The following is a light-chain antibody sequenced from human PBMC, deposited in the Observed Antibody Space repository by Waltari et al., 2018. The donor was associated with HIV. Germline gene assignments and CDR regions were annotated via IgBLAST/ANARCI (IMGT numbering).Light chain of an antibody. J-gene: IGKJ5*01. CDR2: GAS. CDR1: QTISSTS. CDR3: QHYGSSLIT. V-gene: IGKV3-20*01. Sequence: PGERATLSCRASQTISSTSLAWYQQRPGQAPRLLLFGASSRATGIPDRFSGSGSGTDFTLTISRLQPEDFAVYYCQHYGSSLITFGQGTRLEIK.